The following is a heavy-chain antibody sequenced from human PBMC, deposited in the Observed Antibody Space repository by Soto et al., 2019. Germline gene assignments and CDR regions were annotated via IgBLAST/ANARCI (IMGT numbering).Heavy chain of an antibody. D-gene: IGHD2-21*01. Sequence: HPGGSLRLSCAASGFTFRNFVMSWVRQAPGKGLEWVSAIRATGGQTFYADSVKGRFTISRDNSKNMLYLQINSLRDEDTALYFCAQDRGWGVVSPSHDYWGQGTLVTVSS. CDR2: IRATGGQT. V-gene: IGHV3-23*01. CDR3: AQDRGWGVVSPSHDY. J-gene: IGHJ4*02. CDR1: GFTFRNFV.